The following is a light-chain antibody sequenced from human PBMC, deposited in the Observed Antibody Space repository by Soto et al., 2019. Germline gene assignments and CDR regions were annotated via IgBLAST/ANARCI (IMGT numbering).Light chain of an antibody. J-gene: IGLJ1*01. V-gene: IGLV2-23*01. Sequence: QSVLTQAASVSGTPGQSITISCTGTSSDVGSYNLVSWDQQHPGKAPKLMIYVGSKRASGVSNRFSGSKSGNTASLTISGLQAEDEADYYCCSYAGSSTYVFGTETKVTVL. CDR1: SSDVGSYNL. CDR2: VGS. CDR3: CSYAGSSTYV.